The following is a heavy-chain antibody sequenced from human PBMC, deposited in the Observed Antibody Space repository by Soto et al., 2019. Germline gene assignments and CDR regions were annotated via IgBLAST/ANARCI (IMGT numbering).Heavy chain of an antibody. CDR2: INHSGST. D-gene: IGHD5-18*01. CDR1: GGSFSGYY. Sequence: SETLSLTCAVYGGSFSGYYWSWIRQPPGKGLEWIGEINHSGSTNYNPSLKSRVTISVDTSKNQFSLKLSSVTAADTAVYYCARGPRGYSYGYAHYYYGMDVWGQGTTVTVS. V-gene: IGHV4-34*01. CDR3: ARGPRGYSYGYAHYYYGMDV. J-gene: IGHJ6*02.